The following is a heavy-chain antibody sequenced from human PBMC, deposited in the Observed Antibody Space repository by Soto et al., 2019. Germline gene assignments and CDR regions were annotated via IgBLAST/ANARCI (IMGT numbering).Heavy chain of an antibody. Sequence: GSLRLSCAASGFTFSSYEMNWVRQAPGKGLEWVSYISSSGSTIYYADSVKGRFTISRGNAKNSLYLQMNSLRAEDTAVYYCARAGIAAHHLYYYYGMDVWGQGTTVTVSS. D-gene: IGHD6-13*01. CDR2: ISSSGSTI. V-gene: IGHV3-48*03. J-gene: IGHJ6*02. CDR1: GFTFSSYE. CDR3: ARAGIAAHHLYYYYGMDV.